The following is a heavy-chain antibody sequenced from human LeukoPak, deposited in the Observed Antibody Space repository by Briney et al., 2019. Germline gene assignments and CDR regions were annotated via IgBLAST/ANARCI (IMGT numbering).Heavy chain of an antibody. CDR2: IYTSGST. D-gene: IGHD3-10*01. Sequence: PSETLSLTCIVSGGSISSYYWSWIRQPAGKGLEWIGRIYTSGSTNYNPSLKSRVTMSVDTSKNQFSLKLSSVTAADTAVYYCARESYYYGSVSFDYWGQGTLVTVSS. V-gene: IGHV4-4*07. CDR1: GGSISSYY. J-gene: IGHJ4*02. CDR3: ARESYYYGSVSFDY.